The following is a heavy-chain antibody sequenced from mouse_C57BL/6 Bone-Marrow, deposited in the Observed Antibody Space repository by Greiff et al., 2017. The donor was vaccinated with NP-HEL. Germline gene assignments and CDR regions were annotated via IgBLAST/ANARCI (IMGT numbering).Heavy chain of an antibody. D-gene: IGHD2-1*01. V-gene: IGHV3-6*01. J-gene: IGHJ2*01. Sequence: EVQVVESGPGLVKPSQSLSLTCSVTGYSITSGYYWNWIRQFPGNKLEWMGYISYDGSNNYNPSLKNRISITRDTSKNQFFLKLNSVTTEDTATYYCARESYGNYDYWGQGTTLTVSS. CDR3: ARESYGNYDY. CDR1: GYSITSGYY. CDR2: ISYDGSN.